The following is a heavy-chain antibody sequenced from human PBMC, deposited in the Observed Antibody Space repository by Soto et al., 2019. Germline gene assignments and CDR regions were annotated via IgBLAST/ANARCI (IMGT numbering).Heavy chain of an antibody. Sequence: SVKVSCKASGGTFSSYAISRVRQAPGQGLEWMGGIIPIFGTANYAQKFQGRVTITADESTSTAYMELSSLRSEDTAVYYCARARRLAYCGGDCYPPGWFDPWGQGTLVTVSS. CDR2: IIPIFGTA. CDR3: ARARRLAYCGGDCYPPGWFDP. J-gene: IGHJ5*02. CDR1: GGTFSSYA. D-gene: IGHD2-21*02. V-gene: IGHV1-69*13.